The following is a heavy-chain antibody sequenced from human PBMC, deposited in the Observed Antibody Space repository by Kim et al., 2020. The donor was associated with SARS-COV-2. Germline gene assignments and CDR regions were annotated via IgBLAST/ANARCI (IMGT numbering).Heavy chain of an antibody. CDR2: IIPIFGTA. CDR1: GGTFSSYA. CDR3: AREGKYSGSHFDY. V-gene: IGHV1-69*13. J-gene: IGHJ4*02. Sequence: SVKVSCKASGGTFSSYAISWVRQAPGQGLEWMGGIIPIFGTANYAQKFQGRVTITADESTSTAYMELSSLRSEDTAVYYCAREGKYSGSHFDYWGQGTLVTVSS. D-gene: IGHD1-26*01.